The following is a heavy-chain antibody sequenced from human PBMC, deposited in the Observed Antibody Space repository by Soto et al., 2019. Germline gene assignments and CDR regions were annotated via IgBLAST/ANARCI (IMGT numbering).Heavy chain of an antibody. CDR2: ISYDGSNK. CDR3: ARDGELNSVTTAAFDI. D-gene: IGHD4-17*01. V-gene: IGHV3-30-3*01. J-gene: IGHJ3*02. CDR1: GFTFSSYA. Sequence: GGSLRLSCAASGFTFSSYAMHWVRQAPGKGLEWVAVISYDGSNKYYADSVKGRFTISRDNSKNTLYLQMNSLRAEDTAVYYCARDGELNSVTTAAFDIWGQGTMVTVSS.